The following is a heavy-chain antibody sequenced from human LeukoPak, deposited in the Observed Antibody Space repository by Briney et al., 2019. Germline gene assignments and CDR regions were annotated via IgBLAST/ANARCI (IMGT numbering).Heavy chain of an antibody. CDR1: GFTFSSYA. CDR2: ISGSGGST. J-gene: IGHJ4*02. V-gene: IGHV3-23*01. CDR3: AKEGKTRNWNYYQAKPVY. D-gene: IGHD1-7*01. Sequence: GGSLRLSCAASGFTFSSYAMNWVRQAPGKGLEWVSAISGSGGSTYYADSVKGRFTISRDNSKNTLYLQMNSLRAEDTAVYYCAKEGKTRNWNYYQAKPVYWGQGTLVTVSS.